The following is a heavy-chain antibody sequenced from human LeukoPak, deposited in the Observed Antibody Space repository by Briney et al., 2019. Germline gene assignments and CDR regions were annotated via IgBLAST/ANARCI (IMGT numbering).Heavy chain of an antibody. D-gene: IGHD1-7*01. J-gene: IGHJ4*02. Sequence: SQTLSLTCAISGDSVSSNSAAWNWIRQSPSRGLEWLGRTYYRSKWYSAYAVSVKSRITINSDTSKNQFSLQLNSVTPEDAAVYYCVREEGQGTAWMFDCWGQGIPVTVSS. CDR2: TYYRSKWYS. CDR3: VREEGQGTAWMFDC. CDR1: GDSVSSNSAA. V-gene: IGHV6-1*01.